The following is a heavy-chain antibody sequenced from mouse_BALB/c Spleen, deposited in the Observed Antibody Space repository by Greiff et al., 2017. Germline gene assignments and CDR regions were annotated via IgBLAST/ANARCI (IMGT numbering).Heavy chain of an antibody. D-gene: IGHD2-12*01. Sequence: QVQLQQSGAELVRPGTSVKVSCKASGYAFTNHLIEWVKQRPGQGPEWIGVINPGSGGTNYNEKFKGKATLTADKSSSTAYMQLSSLTSDDSAVYFCARGDDKFAYWGQGTLVTVSA. J-gene: IGHJ3*01. V-gene: IGHV1-54*01. CDR1: GYAFTNHL. CDR3: ARGDDKFAY. CDR2: INPGSGGT.